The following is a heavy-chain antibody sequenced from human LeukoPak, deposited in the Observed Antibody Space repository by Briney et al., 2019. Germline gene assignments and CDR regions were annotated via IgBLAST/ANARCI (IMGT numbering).Heavy chain of an antibody. Sequence: TGGSLRLSCAASGFTFTSYAMSWVRQAPGKGLEWVSAIGGSGGSTYYADSVKGRFTISRDNSKNTLYLQMNSLRAEDTAVYYCAKVGAVAAFPRDFDYWGQGTLVTVSS. D-gene: IGHD6-19*01. CDR1: GFTFTSYA. CDR3: AKVGAVAAFPRDFDY. CDR2: IGGSGGST. V-gene: IGHV3-23*01. J-gene: IGHJ4*02.